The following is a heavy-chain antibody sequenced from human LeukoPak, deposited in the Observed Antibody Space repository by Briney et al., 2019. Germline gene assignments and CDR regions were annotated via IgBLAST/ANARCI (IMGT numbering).Heavy chain of an antibody. CDR3: SRGETRGATPGFDP. J-gene: IGHJ5*02. D-gene: IGHD1-26*01. CDR1: RFTFSSYG. V-gene: IGHV3-23*01. CDR2: ISSSGGST. Sequence: GGTLRLSCAASRFTFSSYGMSWVRQAPGKGLEWVSGISSSGGSTYYADSVKGRFTISRDNAKNSVYLQMNSLRAEDTAVYYCSRGETRGATPGFDPWGQGTLVTVSS.